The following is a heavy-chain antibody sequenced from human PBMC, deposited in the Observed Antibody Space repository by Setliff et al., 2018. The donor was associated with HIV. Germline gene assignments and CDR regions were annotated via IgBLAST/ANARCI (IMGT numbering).Heavy chain of an antibody. Sequence: GGSLRLSCAASGFTFSNYAMTWVRQAPGKGLEWVSVITSSGDNTYYADFVKGRFTISRDNDKNSVHSQMTSLRAEDTAVYYCASSGSGPTYWGQGIRVTVSS. CDR1: GFTFSNYA. J-gene: IGHJ4*02. D-gene: IGHD3-10*01. V-gene: IGHV3-23*01. CDR3: ASSGSGPTY. CDR2: ITSSGDNT.